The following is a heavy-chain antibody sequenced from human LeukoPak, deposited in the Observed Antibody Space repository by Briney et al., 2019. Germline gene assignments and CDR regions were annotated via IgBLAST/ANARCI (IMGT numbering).Heavy chain of an antibody. CDR3: ARVEEERSFDY. V-gene: IGHV1-18*01. D-gene: IGHD3-10*01. Sequence: ASVTVSCKASGGTFSSYAIRWVRQAPGQGLEWMGWISAYNGNTNYAQKLQGRVTMTTDTSTSTAYMELRSLRSDDTAVYYCARVEEERSFDYWGRGTLVTVSS. J-gene: IGHJ4*02. CDR2: ISAYNGNT. CDR1: GGTFSSYA.